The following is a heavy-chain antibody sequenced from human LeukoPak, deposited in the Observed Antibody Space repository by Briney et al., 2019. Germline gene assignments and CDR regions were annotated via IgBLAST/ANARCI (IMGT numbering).Heavy chain of an antibody. CDR3: ASDVARTPAAFDI. D-gene: IGHD1-1*01. V-gene: IGHV3-7*01. CDR1: GFTFSSYW. Sequence: GGSLRLSCAASGFTFSSYWMSWVRQAPGKELEWVANIKQDGSEKYYVDSVKGRFTISRDNAKNSLYLQMNSLRAEDTAVYFCASDVARTPAAFDIWGQGTMVTVSS. J-gene: IGHJ3*02. CDR2: IKQDGSEK.